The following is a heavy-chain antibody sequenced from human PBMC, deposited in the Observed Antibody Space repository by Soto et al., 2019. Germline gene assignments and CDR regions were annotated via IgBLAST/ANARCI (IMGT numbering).Heavy chain of an antibody. CDR3: GKGRRQWLDVTPIDS. D-gene: IGHD6-19*01. Sequence: EVQLVESGGDLIQPGGSLRLSCAASGFSFSGYGMNWARQAPGKGLEWVAGISGSGGNIFYADSVKGRFTISRDNFKNTVYLQMNSLRAEDTAVYYCGKGRRQWLDVTPIDSWGQGTLVTVSS. CDR2: ISGSGGNI. V-gene: IGHV3-23*04. J-gene: IGHJ4*02. CDR1: GFSFSGYG.